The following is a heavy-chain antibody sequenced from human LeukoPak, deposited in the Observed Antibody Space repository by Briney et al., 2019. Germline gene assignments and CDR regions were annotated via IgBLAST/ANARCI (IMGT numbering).Heavy chain of an antibody. CDR1: GGSISSYY. J-gene: IGHJ5*02. CDR3: AQTAAGTNWFDP. V-gene: IGHV4-59*08. Sequence: SETLSLTCTVSGGSISSYYWSWIRQPPGKGLEWIGYIYYSGSTNYNPSLKSRVTISVDTSKNQFSLKLSSVTAANTAVHYCAQTAAGTNWFDPWGQGTLVTVSS. D-gene: IGHD6-13*01. CDR2: IYYSGST.